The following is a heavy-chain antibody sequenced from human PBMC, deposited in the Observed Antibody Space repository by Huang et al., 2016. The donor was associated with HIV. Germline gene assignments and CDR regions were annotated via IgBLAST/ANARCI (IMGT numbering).Heavy chain of an antibody. Sequence: QVTLRESGPALVKPTQTLTLTCTFSGFSLSTSGMCVSWIRQPPGKALGLLARIDWDDDKYYSTSLKTRLTISKDTSKNQVVLTMTNMDPVDTATYYCARIRRDPYGDYDLPSPKYYYDSSGSGGDYYYYYYMDVWGKGTTVTVSS. CDR3: ARIRRDPYGDYDLPSPKYYYDSSGSGGDYYYYYYMDV. CDR1: GFSLSTSGMC. D-gene: IGHD3-22*01. J-gene: IGHJ6*03. V-gene: IGHV2-70*15. CDR2: IDWDDDK.